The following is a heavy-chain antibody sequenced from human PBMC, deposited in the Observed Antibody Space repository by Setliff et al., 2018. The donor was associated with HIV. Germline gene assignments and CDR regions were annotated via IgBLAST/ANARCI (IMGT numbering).Heavy chain of an antibody. CDR1: GYSISSGYY. CDR2: IHHSGST. D-gene: IGHD1-26*01. CDR3: AREGEILVGATAAYFDN. V-gene: IGHV4-38-2*02. J-gene: IGHJ4*02. Sequence: SETLSLTCAVSGYSISSGYYWGWIRQPPGKGLEWIGSIHHSGSTYYNPSLKSRVTISVDTSKNQFSLKLTSVTAADTAVYYCAREGEILVGATAAYFDNWGQGTLVTVSS.